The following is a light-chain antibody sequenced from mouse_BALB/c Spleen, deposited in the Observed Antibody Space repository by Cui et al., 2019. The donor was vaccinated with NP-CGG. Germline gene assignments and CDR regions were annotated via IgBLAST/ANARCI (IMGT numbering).Light chain of an antibody. CDR2: GTN. CDR3: ALWYSNHWV. Sequence: QAVVTQEYALTTSPGGTVTLTCRSSIGAVTTSNYANWVQEKPDHLFTGLIGGTNNRAPGVSARFSGSLIGDKAALTITGAQTEDEAIYFCALWYSNHWVFGGGTKLTVL. CDR1: IGAVTTSNY. J-gene: IGLJ1*01. V-gene: IGLV1*01.